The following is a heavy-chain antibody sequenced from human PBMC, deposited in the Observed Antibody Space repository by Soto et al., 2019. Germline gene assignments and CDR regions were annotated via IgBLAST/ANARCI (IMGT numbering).Heavy chain of an antibody. Sequence: QVQLVQSGAEVKKPGASVKVSCKTSGYTFTTYGISWVRQAPGQGLEWMGWISPYNGNTKYAQKLQGRVTMTADTSTITAHMSLRSPTSADTAVNYWPRGWFGDFEYYYAYWGQGTLVTFSS. V-gene: IGHV1-18*01. D-gene: IGHD3-10*01. CDR3: PRGWFGDFEYYYAY. CDR2: ISPYNGNT. J-gene: IGHJ4*02. CDR1: GYTFTTYG.